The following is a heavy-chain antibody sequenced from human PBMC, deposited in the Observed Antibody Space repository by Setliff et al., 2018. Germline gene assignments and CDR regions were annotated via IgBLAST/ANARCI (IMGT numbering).Heavy chain of an antibody. CDR2: IYTSWST. Sequence: SETLSLTCTVSGDSISSRRSYWGWFRQPAGKGLEWIGQIYTSWSTNYNPSLKSRVTISLDKSNNQFSLKLTSMTAADTAVYYCAKGGGRYHSDSWGQGILVTVSS. D-gene: IGHD1-1*01. CDR3: AKGGGRYHSDS. CDR1: GDSISSRRSY. V-gene: IGHV4-61*09. J-gene: IGHJ4*02.